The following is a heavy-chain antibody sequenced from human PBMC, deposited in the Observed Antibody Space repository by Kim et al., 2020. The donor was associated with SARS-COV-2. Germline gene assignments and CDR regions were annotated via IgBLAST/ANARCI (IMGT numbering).Heavy chain of an antibody. CDR2: ISGSGGST. CDR1: GFTFSSYA. J-gene: IGHJ6*02. CDR3: AKEKRDYDFWSGPPKGYYYYGMDV. Sequence: GGSLRLSCAASGFTFSSYAMSWVRQAPGKGLEWVSAISGSGGSTYYADSVKGRFTISRDNSKNTLYLQMHSLRAEDTAVYYCAKEKRDYDFWSGPPKGYYYYGMDVWGQGTTVTVSS. V-gene: IGHV3-23*01. D-gene: IGHD3-3*01.